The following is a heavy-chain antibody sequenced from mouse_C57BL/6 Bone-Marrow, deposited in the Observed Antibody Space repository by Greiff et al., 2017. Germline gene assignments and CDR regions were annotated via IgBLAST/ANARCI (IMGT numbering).Heavy chain of an antibody. Sequence: EVKLMESGPELVKPGASVKISCKASGYSFTGYYMHWVKQSHGHILDWIGYIYPYNGVSSYNQKFKGKATLTVDKSSSTAYMELRSLTSEDSAVYYCARAVTTVVATNFDYWGQGTTLTVSS. V-gene: IGHV1-31*01. CDR2: IYPYNGVS. J-gene: IGHJ2*01. D-gene: IGHD1-1*01. CDR1: GYSFTGYY. CDR3: ARAVTTVVATNFDY.